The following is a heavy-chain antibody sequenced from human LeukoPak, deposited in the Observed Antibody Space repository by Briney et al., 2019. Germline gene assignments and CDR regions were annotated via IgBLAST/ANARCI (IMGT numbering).Heavy chain of an antibody. CDR3: ARGAGGYQLLNTYYYYYYYMDV. CDR2: IYYSGST. J-gene: IGHJ6*03. D-gene: IGHD2-2*01. Sequence: PSETLSLTCTVSGGSISSHYWSWIRQPPGKGLEWIGYIYYSGSTNYNPSLKSRVTISVDTSKNQFSLKLSSVTAADTAVYYCARGAGGYQLLNTYYYYYYYMDVWGKGTTVTVSS. CDR1: GGSISSHY. V-gene: IGHV4-59*11.